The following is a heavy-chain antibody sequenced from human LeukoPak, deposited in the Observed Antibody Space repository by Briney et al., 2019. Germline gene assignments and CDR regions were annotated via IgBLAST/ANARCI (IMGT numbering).Heavy chain of an antibody. J-gene: IGHJ4*02. CDR3: ARPVSYSSGWHVDY. D-gene: IGHD6-19*01. CDR1: GFTFSSYW. Sequence: GGSLRLSCAASGFTFSSYWMSWFRQAPGKGLEWVANIKQGGSEKYYVDSVKGRFTISRDNAKNSLYLQMNSLRAEDTAVYYCARPVSYSSGWHVDYWGQGTLVTVSS. V-gene: IGHV3-7*01. CDR2: IKQGGSEK.